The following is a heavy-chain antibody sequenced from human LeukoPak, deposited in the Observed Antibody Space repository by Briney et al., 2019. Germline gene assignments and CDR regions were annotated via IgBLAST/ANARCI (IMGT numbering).Heavy chain of an antibody. CDR1: GGSFSSYV. D-gene: IGHD3-22*01. Sequence: ASVKVSCKASGGSFSSYVITWVRQAPGQGLEWVGRIIPVLSVSNFAQKFRGRVTITADKSTNTAHMELSRLESGDTAIYYCTREGVYAPDGSGYHRAAFDIWGQGTVVIVSS. CDR3: TREGVYAPDGSGYHRAAFDI. V-gene: IGHV1-69*04. CDR2: IIPVLSVS. J-gene: IGHJ3*02.